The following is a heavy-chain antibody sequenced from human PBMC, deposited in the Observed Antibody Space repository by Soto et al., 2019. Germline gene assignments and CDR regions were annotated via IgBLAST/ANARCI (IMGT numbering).Heavy chain of an antibody. CDR2: ISANAGSI. CDR1: GFTFSSYA. Sequence: EVQLLESGGDLVQPGGSLSLSCAASGFTFSSYAMSWVRQAPGKGLEWVSTISANAGSINYADSVKGRFTISRDNSKNTLHLQMNSLRAGDTAVYYCAKDMVVVAAAGDAFDMWGQGTMVTVSS. V-gene: IGHV3-23*01. D-gene: IGHD2-15*01. J-gene: IGHJ3*02. CDR3: AKDMVVVAAAGDAFDM.